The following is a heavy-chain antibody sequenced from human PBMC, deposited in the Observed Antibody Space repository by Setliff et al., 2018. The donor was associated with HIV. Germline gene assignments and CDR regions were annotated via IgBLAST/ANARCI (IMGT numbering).Heavy chain of an antibody. V-gene: IGHV4-34*01. CDR1: AVSLRGHY. Sequence: SETLSLTCDDSAVSLRGHYWNWIRQSPGKRLEWIGSVSQGGSTYYNPSLKSRITISVDRSKNLFSLKLISVTAADQGVYYCARVPVAGANWFDPWGLGTLVTVSS. CDR2: VSQGGST. D-gene: IGHD2-21*01. J-gene: IGHJ5*02. CDR3: ARVPVAGANWFDP.